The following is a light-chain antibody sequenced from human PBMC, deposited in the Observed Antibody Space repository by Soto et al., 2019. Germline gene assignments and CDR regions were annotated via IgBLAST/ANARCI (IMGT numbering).Light chain of an antibody. CDR2: AAS. CDR1: QSISSY. Sequence: DIQMTQSPSSLSASVGDRVTITCRASQSISSYLNWYQQKPGQAPKLLISAASSLQSGVPSRFSGSGSGTDFTLTISSLQPEDFATYYCQQSYSTPITFGPGTKVDIK. CDR3: QQSYSTPIT. J-gene: IGKJ3*01. V-gene: IGKV1-39*01.